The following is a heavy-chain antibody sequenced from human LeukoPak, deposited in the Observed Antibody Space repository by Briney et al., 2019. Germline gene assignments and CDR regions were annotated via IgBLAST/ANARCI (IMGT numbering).Heavy chain of an antibody. V-gene: IGHV3-23*01. D-gene: IGHD3-10*01. Sequence: GGSLRLSCAASGFTFNNYWMTWVRQAPGKGLEWVSVISGSGGNTYYADSVKGRFTISRDNSKNTLYLQMNSLRAEDTAVYYCAKDSGYYGSGSGESDYWGQGTLVTASS. CDR2: ISGSGGNT. CDR3: AKDSGYYGSGSGESDY. CDR1: GFTFNNYW. J-gene: IGHJ4*02.